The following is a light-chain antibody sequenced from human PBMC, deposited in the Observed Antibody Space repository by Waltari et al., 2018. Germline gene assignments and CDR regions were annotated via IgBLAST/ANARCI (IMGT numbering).Light chain of an antibody. CDR2: VNSDGSH. CDR1: SGHSSNI. V-gene: IGLV4-69*01. CDR3: ETGGHGTWV. Sequence: QLVLTQSPSASASLGASVKLTCTLSSGHSSNIIAWLQQQPGKGPRYLMQVNSDGSHRKGDGIPDRFSGSSSGAGRYLTISSRQSEDEADYYCETGGHGTWVFGGGTKLTVL. J-gene: IGLJ3*02.